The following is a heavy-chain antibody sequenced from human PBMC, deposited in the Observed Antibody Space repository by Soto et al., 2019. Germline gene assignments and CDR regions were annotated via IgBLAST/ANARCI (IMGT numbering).Heavy chain of an antibody. CDR1: GFTFSNYA. V-gene: IGHV3-23*01. D-gene: IGHD1-26*01. Sequence: EVPLLESGGGLVQPGGSLRLSCAASGFTFSNYAMSWVRQAPGKGLEWVSSISGSGGSTHYADSVKGRFTISRDNSKNTLYLQMNSLRAEDTAVYYCAKEDVGVYYYSGLWGQGTLVTVSS. CDR2: ISGSGGST. J-gene: IGHJ4*02. CDR3: AKEDVGVYYYSGL.